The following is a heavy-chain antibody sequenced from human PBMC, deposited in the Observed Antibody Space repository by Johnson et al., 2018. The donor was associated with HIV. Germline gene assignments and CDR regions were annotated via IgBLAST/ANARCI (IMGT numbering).Heavy chain of an antibody. CDR1: GFTFSDYY. V-gene: IGHV3-7*01. J-gene: IGHJ3*02. CDR3: ARGRNNTGDGGAFDI. Sequence: EVLLLESGGGVVRPGGSLRVSCAASGFTFSDYYMSWIRQAPGKGLEWVANINQDGSEKFYVDSVKGRFTISRENARYSLYLQMNSLRAEDTALYYCARGRNNTGDGGAFDIWGQGTMVTVTS. CDR2: INQDGSEK. D-gene: IGHD3-16*01.